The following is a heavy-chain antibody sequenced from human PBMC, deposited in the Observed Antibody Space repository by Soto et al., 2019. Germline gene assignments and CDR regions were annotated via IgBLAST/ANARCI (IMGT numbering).Heavy chain of an antibody. D-gene: IGHD2-8*01. J-gene: IGHJ4*02. Sequence: PGGSLRLSXAASGFTFSGSAVHWVRQASGKGLEWVGRIRSKANSYATAYAASVKGRFTISRDDSKNTAYLQMNSLKTEDTAVYYCTRRLCTHGVCYTFGDYWGQGTLVTVSS. CDR1: GFTFSGSA. CDR3: TRRLCTHGVCYTFGDY. V-gene: IGHV3-73*01. CDR2: IRSKANSYAT.